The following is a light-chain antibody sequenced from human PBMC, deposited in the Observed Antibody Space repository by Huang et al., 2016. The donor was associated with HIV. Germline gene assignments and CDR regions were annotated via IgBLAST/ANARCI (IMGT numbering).Light chain of an antibody. CDR2: DAS. V-gene: IGKV3-15*01. CDR1: QSVSSN. J-gene: IGKJ2*01. Sequence: EIVMTQSPATLSVSPGGRATLSCRTSQSVSSNLAWYRQKPGQAPRLLIYDASTRATGIPASCSGIGSGTEFTLTINSLQSEDFAVYFCQPYNNWPPYTFGQGTKLE. CDR3: QPYNNWPPYT.